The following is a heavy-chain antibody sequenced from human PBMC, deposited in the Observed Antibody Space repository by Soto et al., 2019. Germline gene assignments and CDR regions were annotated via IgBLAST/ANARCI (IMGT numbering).Heavy chain of an antibody. D-gene: IGHD6-13*01. CDR3: ARGRIAAAGNGGYRKPFDY. J-gene: IGHJ4*02. V-gene: IGHV4-34*01. CDR1: GGSFSGYY. CDR2: INHSGST. Sequence: PSETLSLTCAVYGGSFSGYYWSWIRQPPGKGLEWIGEINHSGSTNYNPSLKSRVTISVDTSKNQFSLKLSSVTAADTAVYYCARGRIAAAGNGGYRKPFDYWGQGTLVTVSS.